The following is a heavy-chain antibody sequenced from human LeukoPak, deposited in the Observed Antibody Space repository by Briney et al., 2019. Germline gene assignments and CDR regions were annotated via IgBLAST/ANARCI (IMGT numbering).Heavy chain of an antibody. CDR2: INASGGST. CDR1: GYTFTSYD. V-gene: IGHV1-46*01. J-gene: IGHJ5*02. CDR3: ARGGATIAWFDH. Sequence: ASVKVSCKASGYTFTSYDMHWVRQAPGQGLEWMGIINASGGSTNYAQKFQGRVTMTRDTSTSTVYMELSSLRSDGTAVYYCARGGATIAWFDHWGQGTLVTVSS. D-gene: IGHD5-12*01.